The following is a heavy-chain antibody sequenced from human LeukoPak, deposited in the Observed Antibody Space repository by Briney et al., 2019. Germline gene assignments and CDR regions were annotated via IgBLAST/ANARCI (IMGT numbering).Heavy chain of an antibody. J-gene: IGHJ4*02. V-gene: IGHV4-4*02. CDR3: TRENRTFCPFAF. Sequence: WETLSLTCGVSGGSIDSTNYWSWVRHAPGKGLEWIGGFGYDGTRNYNPSLRSRVAMSFDRANNYYSLSLTAVTAADTALYYCTRENRTFCPFAFWGQGVMVTVSS. D-gene: IGHD2/OR15-2a*01. CDR1: GGSIDSTNY. CDR2: FGYDGTR.